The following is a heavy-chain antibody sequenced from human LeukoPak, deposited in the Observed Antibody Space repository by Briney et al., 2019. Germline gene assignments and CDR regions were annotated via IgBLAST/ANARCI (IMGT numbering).Heavy chain of an antibody. J-gene: IGHJ3*02. CDR3: ARLRTVRTKTRLDAFDI. CDR1: GGSVSSGGYY. Sequence: PSQTLSLTCTVSGGSVSSGGYYWSWIRQHPGKGLEWIGYIYYSGSTYYNPSLKSRVTISVDTSKNQFSLKLSSVTAADTAVYYCARLRTVRTKTRLDAFDIWGQGTMVTVSS. CDR2: IYYSGST. V-gene: IGHV4-31*03. D-gene: IGHD4-11*01.